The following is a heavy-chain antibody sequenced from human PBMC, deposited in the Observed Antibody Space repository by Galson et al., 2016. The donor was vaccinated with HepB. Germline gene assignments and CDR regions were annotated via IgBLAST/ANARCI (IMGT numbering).Heavy chain of an antibody. Sequence: SVKVSCKASGYTFTRYTMHWVRQAPGQRLEWMGWINPGNGNTKYSQNFQGRVTFTRDTSATIFYMELSSLRSDDTAVYYCARGGEALVTGGGYYYQHYGLDVWGQGTTVIVSS. J-gene: IGHJ6*02. CDR2: INPGNGNT. CDR3: ARGGEALVTGGGYYYQHYGLDV. V-gene: IGHV1-3*01. CDR1: GYTFTRYT. D-gene: IGHD2-15*01.